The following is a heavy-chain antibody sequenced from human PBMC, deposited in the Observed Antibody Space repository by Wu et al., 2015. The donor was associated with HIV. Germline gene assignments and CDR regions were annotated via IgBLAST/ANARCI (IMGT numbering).Heavy chain of an antibody. Sequence: QVQLVQSGAEVKKPGASVKVSCKASGYTFTGYYMHWVRQAPGQGLEWMGWINPNSGGTNYAQKFQGRVTMTRDTSISTAYMELSRLRSDDTAVYYCARDPPYCSSTSCYIMDVWGKGTTVTVSS. CDR1: GYTFTGYY. D-gene: IGHD2-2*02. CDR3: ARDPPYCSSTSCYIMDV. V-gene: IGHV1-2*02. CDR2: INPNSGGT. J-gene: IGHJ6*03.